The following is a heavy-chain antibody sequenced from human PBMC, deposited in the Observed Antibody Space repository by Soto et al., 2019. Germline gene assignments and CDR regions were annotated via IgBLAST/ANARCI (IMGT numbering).Heavy chain of an antibody. V-gene: IGHV4-39*01. J-gene: IGHJ4*02. CDR1: GGSISSSSYY. Sequence: SETLSLTCTVSGGSISSSSYYWGWIRQPPGKGLEWIGSIYYSGSTYYNPSLKSRVTISVDTSKNQFSLKLSSVTAADTAVYYCARLETRGMNYFDYWGQGTLVTVSS. CDR3: ARLETRGMNYFDY. CDR2: IYYSGST.